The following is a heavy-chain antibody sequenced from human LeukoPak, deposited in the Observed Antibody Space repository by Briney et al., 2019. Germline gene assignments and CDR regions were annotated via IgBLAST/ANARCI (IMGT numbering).Heavy chain of an antibody. CDR2: INPSGGST. Sequence: GASVKVSCKASGYTFTSYYMHWVRQAPGQGLEWMGIINPSGGSTSYAQKFQGRVTMTRDMSTSTVYIELSSLRSEDTAVYYCARSKDIVVVPAAPPAYWGQGTLVTVSS. CDR1: GYTFTSYY. CDR3: ARSKDIVVVPAAPPAY. V-gene: IGHV1-46*01. J-gene: IGHJ4*02. D-gene: IGHD2-2*01.